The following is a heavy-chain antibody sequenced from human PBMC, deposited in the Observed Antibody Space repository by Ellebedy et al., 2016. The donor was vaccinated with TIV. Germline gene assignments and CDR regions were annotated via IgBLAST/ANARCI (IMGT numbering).Heavy chain of an antibody. J-gene: IGHJ4*02. CDR3: ARDGVGATMCDY. CDR1: GYTFTSYY. D-gene: IGHD1-26*01. V-gene: IGHV1-46*04. Sequence: AVSVKVSCKASGYTFTSYYMHWVRQAPGQGLEWMGIINPSGGSTSYAQKLQGRVTMTRDTSTSTVYMELSSLRSEDTAVYYCARDGVGATMCDYWGQGTLVTVSS. CDR2: INPSGGST.